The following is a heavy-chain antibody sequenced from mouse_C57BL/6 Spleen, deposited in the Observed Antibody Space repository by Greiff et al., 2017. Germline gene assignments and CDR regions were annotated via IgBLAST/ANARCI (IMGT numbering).Heavy chain of an antibody. J-gene: IGHJ4*01. D-gene: IGHD2-2*01. CDR3: ARNRGGYDDYYAMDY. Sequence: VQRVESGPGLVAPSQSLSITCTVSGFSLTSYAISWVRQPPGKGLEWLGVIWTGGGTNYNSALKSRLSISKDNSKSQVFLKMNSLQTDDTARYYCARNRGGYDDYYAMDYWGQGTSVTVSS. CDR2: IWTGGGT. CDR1: GFSLTSYA. V-gene: IGHV2-9-1*01.